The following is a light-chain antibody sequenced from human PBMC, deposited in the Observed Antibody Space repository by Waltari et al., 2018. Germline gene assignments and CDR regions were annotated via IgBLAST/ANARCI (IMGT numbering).Light chain of an antibody. Sequence: DTVMTQSPATLSVSPGERATLSCRASQSVGSNLAWYQQKPGQAPRVLIYGASTRATGIPARFSGSGSGTEFTLTITSLQSEDFAVYYCQQYEIWPRTFGQGTKVEIK. V-gene: IGKV3-15*01. CDR2: GAS. J-gene: IGKJ1*01. CDR1: QSVGSN. CDR3: QQYEIWPRT.